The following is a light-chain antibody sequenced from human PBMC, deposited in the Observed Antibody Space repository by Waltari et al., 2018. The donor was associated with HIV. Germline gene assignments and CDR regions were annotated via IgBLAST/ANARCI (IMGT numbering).Light chain of an antibody. CDR1: RSTHFGTTYD. CDR3: QSFDRLTALPI. V-gene: IGLV1-40*01. Sequence: QSALTQPPSVSGAPGQRVTISCTGLRSTHFGTTYDVHWYQHLPGRGPRRISSTYTNRPSGVPDRFSASKSGTSASLAIIGLQAEDEADYYCQSFDRLTALPIFGGGTRLTV. J-gene: IGLJ2*01. CDR2: TYT.